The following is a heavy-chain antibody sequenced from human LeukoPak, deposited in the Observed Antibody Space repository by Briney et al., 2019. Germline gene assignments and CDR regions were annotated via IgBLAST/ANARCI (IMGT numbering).Heavy chain of an antibody. CDR3: ANSYSPPHY. D-gene: IGHD3-10*01. J-gene: IGHJ4*02. CDR1: GFTFGKSW. V-gene: IGHV3-74*01. CDR2: INTDGSDT. Sequence: GGSLRLSCAASGFTFGKSWMNRLRQAPGKRLVWVSRINTDGSDTTYADSVKGRFTISRDNAKNTLYLQMNSLRAEDSAVYYCANSYSPPHYWGQGTLVTVSS.